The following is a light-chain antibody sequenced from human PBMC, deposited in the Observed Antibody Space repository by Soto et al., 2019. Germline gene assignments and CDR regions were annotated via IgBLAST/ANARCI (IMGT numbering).Light chain of an antibody. Sequence: QLVLTQSSSASASLGSSVKLTCTLSSGHSSYIIAWHQRQPGKAPRYLMKLEGSGSYNKGSGVPDRFSGSRSGADRYLTISHLQFEDEADYYCETWDSNTHTVFGGGTKLTVL. CDR2: LEGSGSY. J-gene: IGLJ3*02. V-gene: IGLV4-60*02. CDR1: SGHSSYI. CDR3: ETWDSNTHTV.